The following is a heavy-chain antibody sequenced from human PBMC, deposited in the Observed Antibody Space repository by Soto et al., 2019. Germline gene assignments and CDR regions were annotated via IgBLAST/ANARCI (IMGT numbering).Heavy chain of an antibody. D-gene: IGHD2-21*02. CDR1: GFTFSSSD. V-gene: IGHV3-23*01. CDR2: ITRTGDST. CDR3: AKGGGGDHGY. Sequence: EVQLLESGGGLAQPGGSLRLSCAASGFTFSSSDMSWVRQAPGKGLEWVSSITRTGDSTHYADSVKGRFTISRDNSKNTLHLQMNNLGAGATAVFFCAKGGGGDHGYWGQGTLVAVSS. J-gene: IGHJ4*02.